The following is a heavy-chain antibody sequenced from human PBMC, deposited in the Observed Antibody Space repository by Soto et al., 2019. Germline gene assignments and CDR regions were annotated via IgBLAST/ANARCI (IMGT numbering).Heavy chain of an antibody. Sequence: SETLSLTCAFSGCSISSGGYSLSWIRQPPGKGLEWIGYIYHSGSTYYNPSLKSRVTISVDRSKNQFSLKLSSVTAADTAVYYCARVHGDGDFDYWGQGTLVTVSS. D-gene: IGHD4-17*01. CDR2: IYHSGST. V-gene: IGHV4-30-2*01. CDR3: ARVHGDGDFDY. CDR1: GCSISSGGYS. J-gene: IGHJ4*02.